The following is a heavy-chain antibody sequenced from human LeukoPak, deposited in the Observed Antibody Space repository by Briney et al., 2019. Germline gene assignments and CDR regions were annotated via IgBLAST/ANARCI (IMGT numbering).Heavy chain of an antibody. CDR3: ARGRTFDN. CDR1: GASISGYY. Sequence: ETLSLTCTVSGASISGYYWNWIRQPAGEGLEWIGRIFTSGITSYNPSLKSRVTISVDTSKNQFSLRLSSVTAADTAVYYCARGRTFDNWGQGTLVTVSS. J-gene: IGHJ4*02. V-gene: IGHV4-4*07. CDR2: IFTSGIT.